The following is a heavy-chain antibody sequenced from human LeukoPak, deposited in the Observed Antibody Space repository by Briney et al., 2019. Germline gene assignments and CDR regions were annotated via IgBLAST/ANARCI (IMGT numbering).Heavy chain of an antibody. CDR2: IYQSGST. V-gene: IGHV4-38-2*01. CDR1: GYSISSGYY. D-gene: IGHD3-3*01. Sequence: PSETLSLTCAVSGYSISSGYYWGCIRLPPGKGLEWIGSIYQSGSTYYNPSLKSRVTISVDTSKNQFSLKLSSVTAANTAVYDCARQGYDFWSGYYIDYWGQGTLVTVSS. CDR3: ARQGYDFWSGYYIDY. J-gene: IGHJ4*02.